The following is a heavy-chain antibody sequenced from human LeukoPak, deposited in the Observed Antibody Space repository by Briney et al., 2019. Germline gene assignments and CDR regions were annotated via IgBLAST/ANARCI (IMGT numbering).Heavy chain of an antibody. V-gene: IGHV3-9*01. CDR3: AKWGYSSSSHY. CDR2: ISWNSGSI. D-gene: IGHD6-6*01. Sequence: SGRSLRLSCAASGFTFDGYAMHWVRQAPGKGLEWVSGISWNSGSIGYADSVKGRFTISRDNAKNSLYLQMNSLRAEDTALYYCAKWGYSSSSHYWGQGTLVTVSS. J-gene: IGHJ4*02. CDR1: GFTFDGYA.